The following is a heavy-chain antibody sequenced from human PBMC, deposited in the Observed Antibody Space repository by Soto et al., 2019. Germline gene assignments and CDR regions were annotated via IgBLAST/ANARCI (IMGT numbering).Heavy chain of an antibody. D-gene: IGHD2-8*02. CDR1: GVSLTSGNW. CDR3: ARLVYETRLNYMYCDC. V-gene: IGHV4-4*02. Sequence: SETLSLTCAVSGVSLTSGNWWTWVRQSPQRGLEYIGEIFHDGTANYYPSFERRVAMSVDTSRNQFSLKLTSVTAADTAVYFCARLVYETRLNYMYCDCWGPGTLGTVAS. J-gene: IGHJ4*02. CDR2: IFHDGTA.